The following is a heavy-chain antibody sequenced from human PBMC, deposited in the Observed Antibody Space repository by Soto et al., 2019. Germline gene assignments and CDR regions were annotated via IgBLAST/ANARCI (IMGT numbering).Heavy chain of an antibody. Sequence: VQLLESGGDFVHPGGSLRLSCAASGFDFSSHPMSWVRQAPERGLEWVSGISDSGGLTYHEDSVKGRFTISKDNSKNTLFLQRTRLRAEDTVVYYCARRAFGSSRSFDIWGQGTMVTVSS. D-gene: IGHD6-6*01. CDR1: GFDFSSHP. V-gene: IGHV3-23*01. CDR3: ARRAFGSSRSFDI. J-gene: IGHJ3*02. CDR2: ISDSGGLT.